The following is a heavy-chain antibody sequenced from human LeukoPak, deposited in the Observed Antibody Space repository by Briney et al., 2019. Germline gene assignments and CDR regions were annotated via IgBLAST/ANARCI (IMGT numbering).Heavy chain of an antibody. CDR1: GFTFSSYE. D-gene: IGHD3-22*01. V-gene: IGHV3-48*03. Sequence: PGGSLRLSCAASGFTFSSYEMNWVRQAPGKGLEWVSYISSSGSTIYYADSVKGRFTISRDNAKNSLYLQMNSLRAEDTAVYYCARDWSRYYDSSGLSDYWGQGTLVTVSS. CDR3: ARDWSRYYDSSGLSDY. CDR2: ISSSGSTI. J-gene: IGHJ4*02.